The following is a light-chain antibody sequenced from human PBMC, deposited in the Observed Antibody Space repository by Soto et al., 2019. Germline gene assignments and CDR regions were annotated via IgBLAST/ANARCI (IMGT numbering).Light chain of an antibody. CDR3: QQSYSTPLT. Sequence: DIQMTQSPSSLSASVGDRVTITCRASQSISSYLNWYQQKPGKAPKLLSYDASSLQSGVPSRFSGSGTGTDFTLTISNLQPEAFATYYCQQSYSTPLTVGGGTKVEIK. CDR2: DAS. V-gene: IGKV1-39*01. J-gene: IGKJ4*01. CDR1: QSISSY.